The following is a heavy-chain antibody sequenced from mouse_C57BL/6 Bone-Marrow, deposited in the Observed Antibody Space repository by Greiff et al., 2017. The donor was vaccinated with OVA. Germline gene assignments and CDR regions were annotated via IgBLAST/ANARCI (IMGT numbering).Heavy chain of an antibody. CDR2: INPGSGGT. V-gene: IGHV1-54*01. Sequence: VHLVESGAELVRPGTSVKVSCKASGYAFTNYLIEWVKQRPGQGLEWIGVINPGSGGTNYNEKFKGKATLTADKSSSTAYMQLSSLTSEDSAVYFCARDPFAYWGQGTLVTVSA. J-gene: IGHJ3*01. CDR3: ARDPFAY. CDR1: GYAFTNYL.